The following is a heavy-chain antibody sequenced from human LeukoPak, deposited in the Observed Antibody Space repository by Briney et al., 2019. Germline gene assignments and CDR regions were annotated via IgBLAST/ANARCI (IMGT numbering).Heavy chain of an antibody. CDR1: GFTFSSYA. CDR3: ARDKYPGSGSYYIFDY. D-gene: IGHD1-26*01. V-gene: IGHV3-30-3*01. J-gene: IGHJ4*02. Sequence: GRSLRLSCAASGFTFSSYAMHWVRQAPGKGLEWVAVISFDGSNKYYADSEKGRFTISRDNSKNTLYLQMNSLRAEDTAVYYCARDKYPGSGSYYIFDYWGQGTLVTVSS. CDR2: ISFDGSNK.